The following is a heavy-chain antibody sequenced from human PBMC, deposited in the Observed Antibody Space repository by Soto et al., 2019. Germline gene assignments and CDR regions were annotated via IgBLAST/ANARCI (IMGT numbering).Heavy chain of an antibody. CDR3: AREVPYGYSRFDY. CDR1: GYTFTNNV. Sequence: QVHLVQSGAEVKQPGASVKVSCKTSGYTFTNNVIHWVRQAPGQRLEWMGWVNAGNDNTKWSREFQGRLTLTKDTSATTAYMELSSLTSEDTAIYFCAREVPYGYSRFDYWGQGNLVTVSS. D-gene: IGHD5-18*01. CDR2: VNAGNDNT. V-gene: IGHV1-3*01. J-gene: IGHJ4*02.